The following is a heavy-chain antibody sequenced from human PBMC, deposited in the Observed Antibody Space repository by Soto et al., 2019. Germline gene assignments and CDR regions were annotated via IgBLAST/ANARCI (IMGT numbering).Heavy chain of an antibody. J-gene: IGHJ5*02. V-gene: IGHV1-46*03. CDR3: AREVIAVAGNGVWFVP. CDR1: GYTFTSYY. Sequence: EASVKVSCKASGYTFTSYYMHWVRQAPGQGLEWMGIINPSGGSTSYAQKFQGRVTMTRDTSTSTVYMELSSLRSEDTAVYYCAREVIAVAGNGVWFVPWGQGTLVTVSS. CDR2: INPSGGST. D-gene: IGHD6-19*01.